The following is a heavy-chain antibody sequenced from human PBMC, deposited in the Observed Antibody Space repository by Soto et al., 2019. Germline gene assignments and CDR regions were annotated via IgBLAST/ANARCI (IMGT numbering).Heavy chain of an antibody. J-gene: IGHJ4*02. CDR1: GGSFSGYY. Sequence: PSETLSLTCGVYGGSFSGYYWSWIRQPPGKGLEWIGEINHSGSTNYNPSLKSRVTISVDTSKNQFSLKLSSVTAADTAVYYCARVVAAAGWYFDYWGQGTLVTVSS. CDR2: INHSGST. D-gene: IGHD6-13*01. V-gene: IGHV4-34*01. CDR3: ARVVAAAGWYFDY.